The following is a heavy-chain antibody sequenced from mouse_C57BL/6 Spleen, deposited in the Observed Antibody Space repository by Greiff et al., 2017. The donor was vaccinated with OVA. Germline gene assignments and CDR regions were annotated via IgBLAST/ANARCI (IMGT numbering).Heavy chain of an antibody. CDR1: GYTFTSYW. Sequence: QVQLQQPGAELVKPGASVKLSCKASGYTFTSYWMHWVKQRPGRGLEWIGRIDPYSGGTKYNEKFKSKATLTVDKPSSTAYMQLSSLTSEDSAVYYSARSRANWDFAYWGQGTLVTVSA. D-gene: IGHD4-1*01. J-gene: IGHJ3*01. CDR2: IDPYSGGT. V-gene: IGHV1-72*01. CDR3: ARSRANWDFAY.